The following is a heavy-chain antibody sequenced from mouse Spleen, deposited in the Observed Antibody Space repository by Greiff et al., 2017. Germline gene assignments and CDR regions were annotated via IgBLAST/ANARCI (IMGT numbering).Heavy chain of an antibody. CDR2: IDPSDSYT. CDR3: ARRGIYYYFDY. J-gene: IGHJ2*01. D-gene: IGHD1-1*01. V-gene: IGHV1-69*01. Sequence: QVQLQQPGAELVMPGASVKLSCKASGYTFTSYWMHWVKQRPGQGLEWIGEIDPSDSYTNYNQKFKGKATLTVDKSSSTAYMQLSSLTSEDSAVYDCARRGIYYYFDYWGQGTTLTVSS. CDR1: GYTFTSYW.